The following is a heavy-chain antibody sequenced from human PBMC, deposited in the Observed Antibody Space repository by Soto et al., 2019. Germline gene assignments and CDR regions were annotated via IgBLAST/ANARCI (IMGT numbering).Heavy chain of an antibody. CDR3: ARDSRRRTYYDILTGYPSHNWFDP. CDR1: GFTFSSYW. CDR2: INSDGSST. Sequence: GGSLRLSCAASGFTFSSYWMHWVRQAPGKGLVWVSRINSDGSSTSYADSVKGRFTISRDNAKNTLYLQMNSLRAEDTAVYYCARDSRRRTYYDILTGYPSHNWFDPWGQGT. J-gene: IGHJ5*02. D-gene: IGHD3-9*01. V-gene: IGHV3-74*01.